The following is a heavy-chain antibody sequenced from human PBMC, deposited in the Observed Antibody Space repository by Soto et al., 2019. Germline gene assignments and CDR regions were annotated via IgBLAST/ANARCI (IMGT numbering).Heavy chain of an antibody. CDR3: ARDHINGWKFDY. CDR2: IIPIFGTA. D-gene: IGHD6-19*01. V-gene: IGHV1-69*06. CDR1: GGTFSSYA. J-gene: IGHJ4*02. Sequence: SVKVSCKASGGTFSSYAISWVRQAPGQGLEWMGGIIPIFGTANYAQKFQGRVTITADKSTSTAYMELSSLRSEDTAVYYCARDHINGWKFDYWGRGXLVTVYS.